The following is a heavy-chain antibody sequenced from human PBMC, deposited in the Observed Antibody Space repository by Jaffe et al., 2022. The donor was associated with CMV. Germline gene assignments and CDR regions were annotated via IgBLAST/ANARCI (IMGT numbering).Heavy chain of an antibody. CDR1: GGTFSSYA. D-gene: IGHD1-26*01. CDR2: IIPIFGTA. CDR3: ARAPVGGSYFAGSGGSYYYYGMDV. J-gene: IGHJ6*02. V-gene: IGHV1-69*01. Sequence: QVQLVQSGAEVKKPGSSVKVSCKASGGTFSSYAISWVRQAPGQGLEWMGGIIPIFGTANYAQKFQGRVTITADESTSTAYMELSSLRSEDTAVYYCARAPVGGSYFAGSGGSYYYYGMDVWGQGTTVTVSS.